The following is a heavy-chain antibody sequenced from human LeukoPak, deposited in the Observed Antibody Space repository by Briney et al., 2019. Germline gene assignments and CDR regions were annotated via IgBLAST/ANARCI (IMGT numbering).Heavy chain of an antibody. J-gene: IGHJ1*01. CDR3: ATAPLQLWLEVEKYFQH. V-gene: IGHV1-24*01. CDR2: FDPEDGET. CDR1: GYTLTELS. Sequence: ASVTVSCKVSGYTLTELSMHWVRQAPGKGLEWMGGFDPEDGETIYAQKFQGRVTMTEDTSTDTAYMELSSLRSEDTAVYYCATAPLQLWLEVEKYFQHWGQGTLVTVSS. D-gene: IGHD5-18*01.